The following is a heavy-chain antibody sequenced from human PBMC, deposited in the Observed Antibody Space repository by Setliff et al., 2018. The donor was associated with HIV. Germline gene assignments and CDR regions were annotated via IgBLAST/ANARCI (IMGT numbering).Heavy chain of an antibody. J-gene: IGHJ4*02. CDR3: AGLFRWLQFPDRFDS. Sequence: SETLSLTCTVSGGSISSGSYYWSWIRQPAGKGLEWIGHIYTSGSTNYNPSLKSRVTISVDTSKNQFSLKLSSVTAADTAVYYCAGLFRWLQFPDRFDSWGQGALVTVSS. CDR2: IYTSGST. V-gene: IGHV4-61*09. CDR1: GGSISSGSYY. D-gene: IGHD6-19*01.